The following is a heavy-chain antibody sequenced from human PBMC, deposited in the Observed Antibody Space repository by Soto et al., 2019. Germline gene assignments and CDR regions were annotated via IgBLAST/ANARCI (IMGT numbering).Heavy chain of an antibody. Sequence: ESLMVSFTASGYSFAHYWIDWVPQMPGKGPELMGIIYPGDSHTRYSPSFQGQVTISADKYNSNAYPLWSSLKASDTAIYFCAGSIFCDGMDVWGQGTTVTGSS. V-gene: IGHV5-51*01. CDR3: AGSIFCDGMDV. CDR1: GYSFAHYW. J-gene: IGHJ6*02. CDR2: IYPGDSHT.